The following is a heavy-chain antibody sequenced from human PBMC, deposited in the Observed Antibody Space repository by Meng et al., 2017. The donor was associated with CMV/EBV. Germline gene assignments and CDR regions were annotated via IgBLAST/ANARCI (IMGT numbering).Heavy chain of an antibody. D-gene: IGHD2-21*01. Sequence: GGSLRLSCAASGFTFSSYSMNWVRQAPGKGLEWVSSISSSSSYIYYADSVKGRFTNSRDNAKNSLYLQMNSLRAEDTAVYYCARDGAGRLPLFADYWGQGTLVTVSS. CDR2: ISSSSSYI. CDR1: GFTFSSYS. CDR3: ARDGAGRLPLFADY. J-gene: IGHJ4*02. V-gene: IGHV3-21*01.